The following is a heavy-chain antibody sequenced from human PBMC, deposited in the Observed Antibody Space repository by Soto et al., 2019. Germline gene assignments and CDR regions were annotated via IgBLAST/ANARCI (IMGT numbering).Heavy chain of an antibody. CDR1: GFTFSSYA. V-gene: IGHV3-30-3*01. Sequence: PGGSLRLSCAASGFTFSSYAMHWVRQAPGKGLEWVAVISYDGSNKYYADSVKGRFTISRDNSKNTLYLQMNSLRAEDTAVYYCARDLETTPRGSYSFDYWGQGTLVTVSS. D-gene: IGHD2-21*01. J-gene: IGHJ4*02. CDR3: ARDLETTPRGSYSFDY. CDR2: ISYDGSNK.